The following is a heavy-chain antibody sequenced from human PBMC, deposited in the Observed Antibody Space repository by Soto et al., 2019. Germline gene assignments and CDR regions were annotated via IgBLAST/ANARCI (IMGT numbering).Heavy chain of an antibody. Sequence: SETLSLTCNVSGGSISNYYWNWIRQPPGKRLEWIGYISDSGSTKYNPSLMSRVTISADMSKNQVSLKVKSVAAADTAIYYCARALLVVLTTWDYIDYSCQATLLTGS. CDR3: ARALLVVLTTWDYIDY. CDR2: ISDSGST. J-gene: IGHJ4*02. V-gene: IGHV4-59*01. D-gene: IGHD2-15*01. CDR1: GGSISNYY.